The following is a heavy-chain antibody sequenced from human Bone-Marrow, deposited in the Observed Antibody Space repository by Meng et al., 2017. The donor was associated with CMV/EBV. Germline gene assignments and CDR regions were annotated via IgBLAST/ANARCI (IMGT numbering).Heavy chain of an antibody. V-gene: IGHV3-30-3*02. Sequence: GGSLRLSCAASGFTFSSYAMHWVRQAPGKGLEWVAVISYDGSNKYYADSVKGRFTISRDNSKNTLYLQMNSLRAEDTAVYYCAKSSPGIQLWSPVDYWGQGTRVTVSS. J-gene: IGHJ4*02. CDR2: ISYDGSNK. D-gene: IGHD5-18*01. CDR1: GFTFSSYA. CDR3: AKSSPGIQLWSPVDY.